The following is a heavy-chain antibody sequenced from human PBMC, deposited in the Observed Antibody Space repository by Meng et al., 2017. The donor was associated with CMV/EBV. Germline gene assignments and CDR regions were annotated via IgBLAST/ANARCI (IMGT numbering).Heavy chain of an antibody. CDR3: AREGDPGDLPSSSYYGMDV. J-gene: IGHJ6*02. Sequence: GESLKISCAASGFTVSSNYMSWVRQAPGKGLEWVSVIYSGGSTYYADSVKGRFTISRDNSKNTLYLQLNSLRAEATAVYYCAREGDPGDLPSSSYYGMDVWGQGTTVTVSS. D-gene: IGHD7-27*01. V-gene: IGHV3-53*01. CDR1: GFTVSSNY. CDR2: IYSGGST.